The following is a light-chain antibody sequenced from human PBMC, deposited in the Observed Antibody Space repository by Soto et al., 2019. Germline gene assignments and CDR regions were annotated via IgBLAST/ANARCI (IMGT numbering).Light chain of an antibody. CDR2: EVS. Sequence: QSALTQPASVSGSPGQSITISCTGTSSDVGAYNYVSWYQQHPGKAPRLMIYEVSNRPSGVSNRFSGSKSGNTASLTISGLQAEDEADYYCSSYIRSFYVFGTGTKLTVL. CDR1: SSDVGAYNY. J-gene: IGLJ1*01. CDR3: SSYIRSFYV. V-gene: IGLV2-14*01.